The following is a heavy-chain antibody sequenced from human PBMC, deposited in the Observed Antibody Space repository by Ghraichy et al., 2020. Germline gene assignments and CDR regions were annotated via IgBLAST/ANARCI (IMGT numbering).Heavy chain of an antibody. J-gene: IGHJ4*02. V-gene: IGHV3-30-3*01. CDR2: ISYDGSNK. Sequence: GGSLRLSCAASGFTFSSYAMHWVRQAPGKGLEWVAVISYDGSNKYYADSVKGRFTISRDNSKNTLYLQMNSLRAEDTAVYYCARGSIAAAGAHLWWGQGTLVTVSS. CDR3: ARGSIAAAGAHLW. CDR1: GFTFSSYA. D-gene: IGHD6-13*01.